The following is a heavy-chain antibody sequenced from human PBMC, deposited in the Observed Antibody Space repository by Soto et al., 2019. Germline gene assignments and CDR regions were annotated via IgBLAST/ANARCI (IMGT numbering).Heavy chain of an antibody. V-gene: IGHV1-69*13. D-gene: IGHD5-12*01. CDR1: GGTFSSYA. CDR2: IIPIFGTA. J-gene: IGHJ6*02. Sequence: SVKVSCKASGGTFSSYAISWVRQAPGQGLEWMGGIIPIFGTANYAQKFQGRVTITADESTSTAYMELSSLRSEDTAVYYCARVDHVDIVATIPDPHYYYYGMDVWGQ. CDR3: ARVDHVDIVATIPDPHYYYYGMDV.